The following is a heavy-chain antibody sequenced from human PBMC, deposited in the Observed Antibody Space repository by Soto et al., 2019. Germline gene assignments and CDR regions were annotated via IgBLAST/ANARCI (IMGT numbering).Heavy chain of an antibody. CDR1: GFTFSGSA. D-gene: IGHD5-18*01. CDR2: IRSKANSYAT. V-gene: IGHV3-73*02. Sequence: EVQLVESGGGLVQPGGSLKLSCAASGFTFSGSAMHWVRQASGKGLEWVGRIRSKANSYATAYAASVKGRFTISRDDSTTTAYLQMNSLKTEDTAVYSCTSDTARVYYGMDVWGQGTTVTVSS. J-gene: IGHJ6*02. CDR3: TSDTARVYYGMDV.